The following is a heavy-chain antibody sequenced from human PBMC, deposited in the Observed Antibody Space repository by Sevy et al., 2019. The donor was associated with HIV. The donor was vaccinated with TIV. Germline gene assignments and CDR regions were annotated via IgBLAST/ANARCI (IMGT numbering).Heavy chain of an antibody. CDR3: ARGLSYYMDV. CDR1: GGSISSYY. V-gene: IGHV4-59*01. Sequence: SETLSLTCTVSGGSISSYYWSWIRQPPGKGLEWIGYIYYSGSTNYNPTLKSRVTISVDTSKNQFSLKLSSVTAADTAVYYCARGLSYYMDVWGKGTTVTVSS. J-gene: IGHJ6*03. CDR2: IYYSGST.